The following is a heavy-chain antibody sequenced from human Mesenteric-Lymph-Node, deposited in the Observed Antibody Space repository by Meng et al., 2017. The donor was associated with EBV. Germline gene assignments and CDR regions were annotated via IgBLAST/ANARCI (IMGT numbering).Heavy chain of an antibody. CDR2: IYYSGST. CDR3: TRGPSGIFYFNF. J-gene: IGHJ4*02. Sequence: QVQLQEVGPGLVKPSETPSLTCTVSGGSVNSGSYFWTWIRQSPGKKLEWIGYIYYSGSTNYNPSLKSRVTVSLDTSKNQFSLKLSSVTAADTAVYYCTRGPSGIFYFNFWGRGTLVTVSS. CDR1: GGSVNSGSYF. D-gene: IGHD1-26*01. V-gene: IGHV4-61*01.